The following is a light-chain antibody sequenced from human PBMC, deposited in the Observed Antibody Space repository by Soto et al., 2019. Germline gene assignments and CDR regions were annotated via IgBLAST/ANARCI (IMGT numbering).Light chain of an antibody. CDR3: VLYMGSGIWV. J-gene: IGLJ3*02. CDR1: SGSVSTSYY. V-gene: IGLV8-61*01. Sequence: VVTQEPSFSVSPGRTVTLTCGLSSGSVSTSYYPSWYQQTPGQAPRTLVYSTNTRSPGVPDRVSGSILGNKAALTITGAQADDESDYYCVLYMGSGIWVFGGGTELTVL. CDR2: STN.